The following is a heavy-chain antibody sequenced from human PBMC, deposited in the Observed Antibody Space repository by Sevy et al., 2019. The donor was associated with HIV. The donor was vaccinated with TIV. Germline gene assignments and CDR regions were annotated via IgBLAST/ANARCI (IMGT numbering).Heavy chain of an antibody. J-gene: IGHJ6*02. Sequence: GESLKISCKGAGYTFSNYWIAWVRQMPGKGLEWMGIIYPGDSDTRYSPSFQGQVTISADKSISTAYLQWNSLRASDTAMYYCAGFGSSGLSYYGMDVWGQGTTVTVSS. CDR3: AGFGSSGLSYYGMDV. CDR2: IYPGDSDT. D-gene: IGHD3-10*01. V-gene: IGHV5-51*01. CDR1: GYTFSNYW.